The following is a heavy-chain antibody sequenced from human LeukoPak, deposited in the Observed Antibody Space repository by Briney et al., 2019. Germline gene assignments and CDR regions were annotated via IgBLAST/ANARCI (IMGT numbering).Heavy chain of an antibody. V-gene: IGHV3-11*04. D-gene: IGHD6-19*01. CDR2: ISSSGSTI. J-gene: IGHJ4*02. CDR1: GFTFSDYY. CDR3: ARDQVEQWSGVAWYIDY. Sequence: GGSLRLSCAASGFTFSDYYMSWIRQAPGKGLEWVSYISSSGSTIYYADSVKGRFTISRDNAKNSLYLQMNGLRAEDTAVYYCARDQVEQWSGVAWYIDYWGQGTLVTVSS.